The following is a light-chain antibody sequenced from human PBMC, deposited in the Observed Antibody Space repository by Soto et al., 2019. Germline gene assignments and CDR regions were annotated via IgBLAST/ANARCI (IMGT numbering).Light chain of an antibody. CDR2: GAS. J-gene: IGKJ2*01. CDR1: QSVSSN. CDR3: QQYNKWPPYT. Sequence: EIVMTQSPATLSVSPGERATLSCRASQSVSSNLAWYQQKPGQAPRLLIYGASTRATGIPARFSGSGSGTEFTPPISSLQSEDVAVYYCQQYNKWPPYTFGQGTKLEIK. V-gene: IGKV3-15*01.